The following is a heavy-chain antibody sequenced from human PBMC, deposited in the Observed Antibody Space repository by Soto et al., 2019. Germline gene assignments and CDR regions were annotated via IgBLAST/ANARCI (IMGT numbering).Heavy chain of an antibody. CDR2: IYYSGST. CDR1: GGSISSSSYY. V-gene: IGHV4-39*01. D-gene: IGHD2-15*01. J-gene: IGHJ5*02. CDR3: ARNVALGYCSGGSCYRWFDP. Sequence: PSETLSLTCTVSGGSISSSSYYCGWIRQPPGKGLEWIGSIYYSGSTYYNPSLKSRVTISVDTSKNQFSLKLSSVTAADTAVYYCARNVALGYCSGGSCYRWFDPWGQGTLVTVSS.